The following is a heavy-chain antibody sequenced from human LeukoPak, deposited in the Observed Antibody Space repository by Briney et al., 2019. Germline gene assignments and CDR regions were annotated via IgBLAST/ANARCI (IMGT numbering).Heavy chain of an antibody. V-gene: IGHV5-51*01. J-gene: IGHJ3*02. CDR1: GYSFTSYW. CDR3: ASGPYDFWSGYYLGAFDI. CDR2: IYPGDSDT. Sequence: GESLKISCKGSGYSFTSYWIGWVRQMPGKGLEWMGIIYPGDSDTRYGPSFQGQVTISADKSISTAYLQWSSLKASDTAMYYCASGPYDFWSGYYLGAFDIWGQGTMVTVSS. D-gene: IGHD3-3*01.